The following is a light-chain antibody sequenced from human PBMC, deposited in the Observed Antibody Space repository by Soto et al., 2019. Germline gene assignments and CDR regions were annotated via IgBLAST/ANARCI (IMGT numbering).Light chain of an antibody. V-gene: IGLV2-14*03. J-gene: IGLJ1*01. Sequence: QSVLTQPASVSGSPGQSITISCTGTSSDIGGYNYVSWYQHYPGRAPQLIIYGVTNRPSGVSNRFSGSKSGNTASLTISGLQAEDEADYYCSSYTSTSPLVVFGPGTKVTVL. CDR2: GVT. CDR3: SSYTSTSPLVV. CDR1: SSDIGGYNY.